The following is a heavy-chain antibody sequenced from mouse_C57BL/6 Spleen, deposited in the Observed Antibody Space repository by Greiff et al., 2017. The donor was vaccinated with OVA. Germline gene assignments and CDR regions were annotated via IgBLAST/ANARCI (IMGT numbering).Heavy chain of an antibody. Sequence: EVQRVESGPELVKPGASVKIPCKASGYTFTDYNMDWVKQSHGKSLEWIGDINPNNGGTIYNQKFKGKATLTVDKSSSTAYMELRSLTSEDTAVYYCARITSEYYAMDYWGQGTSVTVSS. CDR3: ARITSEYYAMDY. CDR2: INPNNGGT. J-gene: IGHJ4*01. CDR1: GYTFTDYN. V-gene: IGHV1-18*01. D-gene: IGHD2-4*01.